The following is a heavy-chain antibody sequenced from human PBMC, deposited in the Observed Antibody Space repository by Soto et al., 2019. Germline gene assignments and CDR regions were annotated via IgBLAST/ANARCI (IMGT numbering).Heavy chain of an antibody. CDR1: GYTFTSYG. Sequence: ASVKVSCKASGYTFTSYGISWVRQKHGQGLEWMGWISAYNGNTNYAQKLQGRVTMTTDTSTSTAYMELRSLRSDDTAVYYCARDSNTAMVPYAFDIWGQGTMVTVSS. D-gene: IGHD5-18*01. J-gene: IGHJ3*02. V-gene: IGHV1-18*01. CDR3: ARDSNTAMVPYAFDI. CDR2: ISAYNGNT.